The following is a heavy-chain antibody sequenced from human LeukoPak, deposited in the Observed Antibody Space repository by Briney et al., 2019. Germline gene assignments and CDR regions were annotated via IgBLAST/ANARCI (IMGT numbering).Heavy chain of an antibody. V-gene: IGHV1-2*02. J-gene: IGHJ4*02. Sequence: ASVKVSCKASGYTFTGYYMHWVRQAPGQGLEWMGWINPSSGGTNYAQKFQGRVTMTRDTSISTAYMELSRLRSDDTAVYYCARGLQVTEIGYRGQGTLVTVSS. CDR3: ARGLQVTEIGY. D-gene: IGHD2-21*02. CDR1: GYTFTGYY. CDR2: INPSSGGT.